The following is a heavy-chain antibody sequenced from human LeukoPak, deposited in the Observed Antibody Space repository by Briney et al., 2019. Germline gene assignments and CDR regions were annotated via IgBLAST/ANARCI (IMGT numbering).Heavy chain of an antibody. CDR2: IIPIFGTA. D-gene: IGHD2-2*01. Sequence: VASVKVSCKASGGTFSSYAISWVRQAPGQGLEWMGGIIPIFGTANYAQKFQGRVTITADESTSTAYMELSSLRSEDTAVYYCARGSRQGYCSSTSCYNWFDPWGQGTLVTVSS. CDR3: ARGSRQGYCSSTSCYNWFDP. V-gene: IGHV1-69*13. J-gene: IGHJ5*02. CDR1: GGTFSSYA.